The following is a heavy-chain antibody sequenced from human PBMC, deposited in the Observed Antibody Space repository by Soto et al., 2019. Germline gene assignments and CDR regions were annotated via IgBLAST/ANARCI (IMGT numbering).Heavy chain of an antibody. Sequence: EVQLLESGGGLVQPGGSLRLSCAASGFTFSSYAMSWVRQAPGKGLEWVSVISGSGGYTYYADSVKGRFTISRDNSKITLYLQMNSLRAEDTAVYYCAKWTVVVVAATRGGYFDYWGQGTLVTVSS. CDR3: AKWTVVVVAATRGGYFDY. V-gene: IGHV3-23*01. CDR1: GFTFSSYA. CDR2: ISGSGGYT. D-gene: IGHD2-15*01. J-gene: IGHJ4*02.